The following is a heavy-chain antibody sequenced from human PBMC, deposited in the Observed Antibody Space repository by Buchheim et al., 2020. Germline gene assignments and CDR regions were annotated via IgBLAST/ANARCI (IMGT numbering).Heavy chain of an antibody. D-gene: IGHD6-25*01. CDR1: GGSVSSGSYY. Sequence: QVQLQESGPGLVKPSETLSLTCTVSGGSVSSGSYYWSWIRQPAGKGLEWIGRIYTSGSTNYNPSLKSRVTMSVDTSKNQFSLKLSSVTAADTAVYYCARDLVAAGIYYYYGMDVWGQGTT. J-gene: IGHJ6*02. CDR2: IYTSGST. V-gene: IGHV4-61*02. CDR3: ARDLVAAGIYYYYGMDV.